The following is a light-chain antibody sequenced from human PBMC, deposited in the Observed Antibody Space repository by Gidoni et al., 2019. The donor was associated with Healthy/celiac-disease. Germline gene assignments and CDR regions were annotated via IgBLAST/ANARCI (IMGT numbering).Light chain of an antibody. CDR2: AAS. Sequence: IQMTQSPSSVSASVGDRVTITCRSSQDISSWLAWYQQKPGKAPKLLIYAASSSQSGAPSRFSGSGSGTYFTLSISSLQPEDFATYYCQQANSFPLTFXXXTRLEIK. CDR3: QQANSFPLT. J-gene: IGKJ5*01. V-gene: IGKV1-12*01. CDR1: QDISSW.